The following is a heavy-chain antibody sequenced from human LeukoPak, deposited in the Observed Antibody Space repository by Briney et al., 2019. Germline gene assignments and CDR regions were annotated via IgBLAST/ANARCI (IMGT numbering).Heavy chain of an antibody. J-gene: IGHJ4*02. V-gene: IGHV3-23*01. CDR2: IGGSGGST. D-gene: IGHD3-3*01. CDR1: GFTFNSYA. Sequence: GGSLRLSCAASGFTFNSYAMSWVRQAPGKGLEWVSAIGGSGGSTYYADSVKGRFTISRDNSKNTLYLQMNSLRAEDTAVYYCAKDLSYDFWSGYSLDYWGQGTLVTGPS. CDR3: AKDLSYDFWSGYSLDY.